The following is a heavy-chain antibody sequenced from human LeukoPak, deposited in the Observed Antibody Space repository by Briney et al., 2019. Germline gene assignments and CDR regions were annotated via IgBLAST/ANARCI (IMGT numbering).Heavy chain of an antibody. CDR2: TNPNSGNT. CDR3: ARAVLDYYDSSGYLSAYYFDY. V-gene: IGHV1-8*03. Sequence: ASVKVSCKASGYTFTSYDINWVRQATGQGLEWMGWTNPNSGNTGYAQKFQGRVTITRNTSISTAYMELSSLRSEDTAVYYCARAVLDYYDSSGYLSAYYFDYWGQGTLVTVSS. CDR1: GYTFTSYD. D-gene: IGHD3-22*01. J-gene: IGHJ4*02.